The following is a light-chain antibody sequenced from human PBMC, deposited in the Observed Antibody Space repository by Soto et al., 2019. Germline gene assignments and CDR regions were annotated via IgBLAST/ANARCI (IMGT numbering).Light chain of an antibody. Sequence: EIVMTQSASTLSVSKGERATLSFRASQSVRSNLAWYQQKPGQAPRLLIYGASTRATGIPARFSGSGSRTEFTLTISSLQSEDFAVYYCQQYTNWPQITFGQGTRLEIK. CDR2: GAS. V-gene: IGKV3-15*01. J-gene: IGKJ5*01. CDR1: QSVRSN. CDR3: QQYTNWPQIT.